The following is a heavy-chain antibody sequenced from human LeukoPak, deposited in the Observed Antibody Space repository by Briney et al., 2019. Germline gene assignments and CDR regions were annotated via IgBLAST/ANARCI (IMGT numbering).Heavy chain of an antibody. CDR3: ARENMSTMIVVVTHAFDI. D-gene: IGHD3-22*01. CDR1: GGSISSYY. J-gene: IGHJ3*02. V-gene: IGHV4-59*12. Sequence: SETLSLTCTVSGGSISSYYWSWIRQPPGKGLEWIGNNDYTGGANYNPSLKSRVTILVDTSKNQFSLKLSSVTAADTAVYYCARENMSTMIVVVTHAFDIWGQGTMVTVSS. CDR2: NDYTGGA.